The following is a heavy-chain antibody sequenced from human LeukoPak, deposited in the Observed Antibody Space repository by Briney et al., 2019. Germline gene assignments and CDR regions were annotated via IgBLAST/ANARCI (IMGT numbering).Heavy chain of an antibody. V-gene: IGHV3-23*01. CDR1: GFTFSSYA. CDR2: ISGSGGST. CDR3: AKVMVVAATEREFDY. Sequence: GGSLRLSCAASGFTFSSYAMSWVRQAPGKGLEWVSAISGSGGSTYYADSVKGRFTVSRDNSKNTLYLQMNSLRAEDTAVYYCAKVMVVAATEREFDYWGQGTLVTVSS. J-gene: IGHJ4*02. D-gene: IGHD2-15*01.